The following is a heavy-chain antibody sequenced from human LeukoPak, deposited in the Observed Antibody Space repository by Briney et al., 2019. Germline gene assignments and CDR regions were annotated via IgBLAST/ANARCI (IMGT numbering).Heavy chain of an antibody. CDR2: INHSGST. CDR1: GGSFSGYY. CDR3: ARGEQWLGCYFDY. D-gene: IGHD6-19*01. V-gene: IGHV4-34*01. Sequence: SETLSLTCAVYGGSFSGYYWSWIRQPPGKGLERIGEINHSGSTYYNPSLKSRVTISVDTSKNQFSLKLSSVTAADTAVYYCARGEQWLGCYFDYWGQGTLVTVSS. J-gene: IGHJ4*02.